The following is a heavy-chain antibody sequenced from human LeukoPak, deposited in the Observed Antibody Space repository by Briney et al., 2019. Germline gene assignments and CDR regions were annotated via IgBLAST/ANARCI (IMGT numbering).Heavy chain of an antibody. Sequence: SETLSLTCADYGGSFSGYYWSWTRQPPGKGLEWIGEINHSGSTNYNPSLKSRVTISVDTSKNQFSLKLSSVTAADTAVYYCARELGPAARSCWFDPWGQGTLVAVSS. V-gene: IGHV4-34*01. CDR2: INHSGST. CDR3: ARELGPAARSCWFDP. D-gene: IGHD2-2*01. CDR1: GGSFSGYY. J-gene: IGHJ5*02.